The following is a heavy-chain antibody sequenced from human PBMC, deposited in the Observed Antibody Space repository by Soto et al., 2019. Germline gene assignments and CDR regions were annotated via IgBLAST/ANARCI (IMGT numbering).Heavy chain of an antibody. CDR1: GYSFSKYW. D-gene: IGHD2-15*01. J-gene: IGHJ6*02. CDR2: IYPDDSDT. Sequence: EVRLVQSGAEVKQPGESLKISCKGSGYSFSKYWIGWVRQMPGKDLEWMAIIYPDDSDTRYSPSFQGQVTISADKSISTAYLQRSSLKASDTAMYYCARMGFSGGGYLSYYYYGMDVWGQGTTVTVSS. V-gene: IGHV5-51*03. CDR3: ARMGFSGGGYLSYYYYGMDV.